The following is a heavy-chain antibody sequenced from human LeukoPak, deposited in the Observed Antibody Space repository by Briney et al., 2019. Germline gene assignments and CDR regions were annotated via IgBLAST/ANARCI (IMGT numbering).Heavy chain of an antibody. CDR3: ARDPLFGSYGMDV. CDR2: IYYSGST. D-gene: IGHD3-3*01. CDR1: GGSVSSGSYY. J-gene: IGHJ6*02. V-gene: IGHV4-61*01. Sequence: SETLSLTCTVSGGSVSSGSYYWSWIRQPPGKGLEWIGYIYYSGSTNYNPSLKSRVTISVDTSKNQFSLKLSSVTAADTAVYYCARDPLFGSYGMDVWGQGTTVTVSS.